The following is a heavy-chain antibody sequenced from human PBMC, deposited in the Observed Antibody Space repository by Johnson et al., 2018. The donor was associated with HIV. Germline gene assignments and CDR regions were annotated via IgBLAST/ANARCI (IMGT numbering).Heavy chain of an antibody. Sequence: QVQLVESGGGVVQPGKSLRLSCAVSGFTFSSYAMVRQAPGKGLEWVAVISYDGRNKYYADSVKGRFTISRDNSKNTLYLQMNSLRAEDTAVYYCARDTPFGYCSSTSCYAGGAFDIWGQGTMVTVSS. D-gene: IGHD2-2*01. V-gene: IGHV3-30*04. J-gene: IGHJ3*02. CDR3: ARDTPFGYCSSTSCYAGGAFDI. CDR2: ISYDGRNK. CDR1: GFTFSSYA.